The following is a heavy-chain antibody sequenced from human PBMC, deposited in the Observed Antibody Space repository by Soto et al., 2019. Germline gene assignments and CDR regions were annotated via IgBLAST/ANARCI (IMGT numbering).Heavy chain of an antibody. Sequence: QITLKESGPTLVKPTQTLTLTCTFSGFSLSTRGVGVGWIRQPPGQALEWLALIYWDDDKRYSPSLKSRLTVTQDTSKNQVVLTMSFVDPVDTATYYCPQITYGSRSHTTSFDYWGQGTLVTVSS. D-gene: IGHD3-10*01. CDR2: IYWDDDK. J-gene: IGHJ4*02. CDR3: PQITYGSRSHTTSFDY. V-gene: IGHV2-5*02. CDR1: GFSLSTRGVG.